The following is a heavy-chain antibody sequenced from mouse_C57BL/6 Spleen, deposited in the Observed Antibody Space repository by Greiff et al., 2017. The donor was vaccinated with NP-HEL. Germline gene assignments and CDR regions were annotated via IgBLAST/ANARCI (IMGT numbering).Heavy chain of an antibody. Sequence: VQLQQPGAELVKPGASVKLSCKASGYTFTSYWMHWVKQRPGQGLEWIGMIHPNSGSTNYNEKFKSKATLTVDKSSSTAYMQLSSLTSEDSAVYYCARKTSSAPYYFDYWGQGTTLTVSS. J-gene: IGHJ2*01. V-gene: IGHV1-64*01. CDR2: IHPNSGST. CDR1: GYTFTSYW. CDR3: ARKTSSAPYYFDY.